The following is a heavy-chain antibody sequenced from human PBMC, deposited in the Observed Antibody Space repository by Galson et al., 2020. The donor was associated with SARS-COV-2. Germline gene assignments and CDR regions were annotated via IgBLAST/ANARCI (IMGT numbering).Heavy chain of an antibody. V-gene: IGHV4-61*01. CDR3: ARGSVFGVVIIDY. Sequence: SATLSLTCTVSGGSVSSGSYFWSWIRQPPGKGLEYIGYIYSNGGTNYNPSLKSRVTMSVDTPKNQVSLKLKSVTAADTAVYYCARGSVFGVVIIDYWGQGPPVTVSS. CDR1: GGSVSSGSYF. D-gene: IGHD3-3*01. J-gene: IGHJ4*02. CDR2: IYSNGGT.